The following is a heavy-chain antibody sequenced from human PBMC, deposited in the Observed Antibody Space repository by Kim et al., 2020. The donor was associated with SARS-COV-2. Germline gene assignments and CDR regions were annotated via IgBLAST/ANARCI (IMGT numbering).Heavy chain of an antibody. D-gene: IGHD5-18*01. CDR2: INHSGST. CDR1: GGSFSGYY. Sequence: SETLSLTCAVYGGSFSGYYWSWIRQPPGKGLEWIGEINHSGSTNYNPSLKSRVTISVDTSKNQFSLKLSSVTAADTAVYYCARGRGYSYGQRVYYFDYWG. CDR3: ARGRGYSYGQRVYYFDY. V-gene: IGHV4-34*01. J-gene: IGHJ4*01.